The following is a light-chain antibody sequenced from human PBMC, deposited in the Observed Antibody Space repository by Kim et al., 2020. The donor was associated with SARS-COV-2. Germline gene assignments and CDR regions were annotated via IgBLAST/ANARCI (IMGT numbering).Light chain of an antibody. Sequence: IACARSSGRIGRSYVQWYRQRPSSAPTTVIFGYNQRPSAVPDRFSGSIDSSSNSASLTISGLQTEEEAGYYCQSYDGSSPHWVFGGGTQLTVL. V-gene: IGLV6-57*03. CDR1: SGRIGRSY. CDR3: QSYDGSSPHWV. J-gene: IGLJ3*02. CDR2: GYN.